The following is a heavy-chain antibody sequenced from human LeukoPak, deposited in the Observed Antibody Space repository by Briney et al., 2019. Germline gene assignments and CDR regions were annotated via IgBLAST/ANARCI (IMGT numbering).Heavy chain of an antibody. CDR2: ITNDGSTT. J-gene: IGHJ3*02. D-gene: IGHD2-2*01. V-gene: IGHV3-74*01. CDR3: ASQYCGSTSCYGFDAFDI. Sequence: GGSLRLSCAGSGFTFSSYWMHWVRQAPGKGLVWVSRITNDGSTTSYADSVKGRFTISGDNAKNTLYLQMNSLRAEDTAVYYCASQYCGSTSCYGFDAFDIWGQGTKVTVSS. CDR1: GFTFSSYW.